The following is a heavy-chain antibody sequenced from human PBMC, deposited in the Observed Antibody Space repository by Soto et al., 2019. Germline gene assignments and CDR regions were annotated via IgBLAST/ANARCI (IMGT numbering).Heavy chain of an antibody. Sequence: GGSLRLSCAASGFTFSSYGMHWVRQAPGKGLEWVAVIWYDGSNKYYADSVKGRFTISRDNSKNTLYLQMNSLRAEDTAVYYCARAANYDFWSGYLTLYYWGQGTLVTVSS. D-gene: IGHD3-3*01. J-gene: IGHJ4*02. CDR3: ARAANYDFWSGYLTLYY. V-gene: IGHV3-33*01. CDR2: IWYDGSNK. CDR1: GFTFSSYG.